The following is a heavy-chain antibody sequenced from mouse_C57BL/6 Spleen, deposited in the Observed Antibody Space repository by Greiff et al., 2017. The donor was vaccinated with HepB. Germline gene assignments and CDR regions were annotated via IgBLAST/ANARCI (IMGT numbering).Heavy chain of an antibody. D-gene: IGHD2-4*01. J-gene: IGHJ2*01. Sequence: EVMLVESGPGLAKPSQTLSLTCSVTGYSITSDYWNWIRKFPGNKLEYMGYISYSGSTYYNPSLKSRISITRDTSKNQYYLQLNSVTTEDTATYYCARYISLYYDYDGYFDYWGQGTTLTVSS. CDR3: ARYISLYYDYDGYFDY. V-gene: IGHV3-8*01. CDR1: GYSITSDY. CDR2: ISYSGST.